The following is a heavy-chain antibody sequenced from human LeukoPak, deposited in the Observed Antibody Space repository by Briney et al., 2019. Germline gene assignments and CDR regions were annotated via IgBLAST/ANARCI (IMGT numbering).Heavy chain of an antibody. V-gene: IGHV3-48*01. Sequence: GGSLRLSCAASGFTFSSYSLNWVRQAPGKGLEWVSYISSSGSTRYYADSVKGRFTISRDNAKNSLYLQMNSLRAEDTAVYYCAKSQRNSSPYQYYNMDVWGKGTTVTVSS. CDR3: AKSQRNSSPYQYYNMDV. CDR2: ISSSGSTR. D-gene: IGHD2/OR15-2a*01. J-gene: IGHJ6*03. CDR1: GFTFSSYS.